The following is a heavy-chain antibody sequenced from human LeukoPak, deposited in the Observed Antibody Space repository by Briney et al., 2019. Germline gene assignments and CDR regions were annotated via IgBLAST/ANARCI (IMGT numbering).Heavy chain of an antibody. CDR2: INSDGSST. D-gene: IGHD3-16*02. CDR3: ARDLYLGFDP. Sequence: GGSLRLSVAAPGFPFSSYWMHWFRQVSGKGLVWVSRINSDGSSTSYADSVKGRFTISRDSAKNTLYLQMNSLRAEDTAVYYCARDLYLGFDPWGQGTLVTVSS. CDR1: GFPFSSYW. J-gene: IGHJ5*02. V-gene: IGHV3-74*01.